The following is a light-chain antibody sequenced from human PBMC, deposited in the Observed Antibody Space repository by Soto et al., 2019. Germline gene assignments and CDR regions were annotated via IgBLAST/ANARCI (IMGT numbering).Light chain of an antibody. CDR1: QSVSSNY. Sequence: ELVWTQSPATLSLSPGERAPLSGGASQSVSSNYLAWYQQKPGLAPRLLIYDASRRATGIPDRFSGSGSGADFTLTISSLEPEDFALYYCQQRNNWPTITFGQGTRLEIK. V-gene: IGKV3D-20*02. J-gene: IGKJ5*01. CDR3: QQRNNWPTIT. CDR2: DAS.